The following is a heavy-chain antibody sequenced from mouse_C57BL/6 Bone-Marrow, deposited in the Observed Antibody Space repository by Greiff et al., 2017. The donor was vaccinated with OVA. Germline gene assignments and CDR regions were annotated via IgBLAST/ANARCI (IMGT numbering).Heavy chain of an antibody. J-gene: IGHJ2*01. D-gene: IGHD1-1*01. CDR1: GYTFTDYY. Sequence: EVQLQQSGPVLVKPGASVKMSCKASGYTFTDYYMNWVKQSHGKSLEWIGVINPYNGGTSYNQKFKGKATLTVDKSSSTAYMELNSLTSEDSAVYYCARGVLRSYFDYLGQGTTLTASYFDYWGQGTTLTVSS. CDR3: ARGVLRSYFDYLGQGTTLTASYFDY. CDR2: INPYNGGT. V-gene: IGHV1-19*01.